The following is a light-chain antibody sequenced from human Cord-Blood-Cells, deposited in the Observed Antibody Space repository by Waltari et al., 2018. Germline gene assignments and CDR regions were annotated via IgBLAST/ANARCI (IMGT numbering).Light chain of an antibody. Sequence: QSALTQPASVSGSPGQSITISCTGTSSDVGGYNYVSWYQQHPGKAPKLMIYDVSNRPSGVSNRFSGSKSGNTASLTISGLQAEDEADYYCSSYTSSNPYV. J-gene: IGLJ1*01. V-gene: IGLV2-14*03. CDR3: SSYTSSNPYV. CDR2: DVS. CDR1: SSDVGGYNY.